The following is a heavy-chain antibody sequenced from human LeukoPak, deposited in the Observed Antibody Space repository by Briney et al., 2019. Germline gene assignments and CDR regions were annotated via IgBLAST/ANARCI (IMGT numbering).Heavy chain of an antibody. Sequence: SETLSLTCDVSGYSISSGYYWGWIRQPPGKGLEWIGSIYHTVNTYYNPSLKSRVTISVDTSKNQFSLKLSSVTAADTAVYYCARPLSGSFSFNYWGQGTLVTVSS. V-gene: IGHV4-38-2*01. CDR3: ARPLSGSFSFNY. CDR2: IYHTVNT. CDR1: GYSISSGYY. J-gene: IGHJ4*02. D-gene: IGHD1-26*01.